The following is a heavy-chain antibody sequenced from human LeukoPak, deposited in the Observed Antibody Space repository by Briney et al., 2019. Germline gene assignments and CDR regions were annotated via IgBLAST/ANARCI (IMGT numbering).Heavy chain of an antibody. J-gene: IGHJ5*02. Sequence: GGSLRLSCAASGFTFSSFAMGWVRQASGKGLEWVSSITDGGEMTFYVDSVKGRFTISRDNSKNTLYLQMNSLRAEDTAVYYCAKGGSSSLSYNWFDPWGQGTLVTVSS. D-gene: IGHD6-13*01. CDR2: ITDGGEMT. CDR3: AKGGSSSLSYNWFDP. V-gene: IGHV3-23*01. CDR1: GFTFSSFA.